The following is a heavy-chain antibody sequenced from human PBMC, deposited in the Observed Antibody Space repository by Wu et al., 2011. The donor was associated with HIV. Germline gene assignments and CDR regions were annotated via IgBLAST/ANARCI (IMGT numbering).Heavy chain of an antibody. J-gene: IGHJ6*03. D-gene: IGHD1-26*01. CDR3: ARMGSYSRFGGYYYMDV. Sequence: QVQLVQSGAEVKKPGASVKVSCKATGYTFNSFGFSWVRQAPGQGLEWMGWISAYNGNTNYAQKFQGRVTMTTDRSTSTAYMELRSLRSDDTAVYYCARMGSYSRFGGYYYMDVWGKGTTVTVSS. V-gene: IGHV1-18*01. CDR2: ISAYNGNT. CDR1: GYTFNSFG.